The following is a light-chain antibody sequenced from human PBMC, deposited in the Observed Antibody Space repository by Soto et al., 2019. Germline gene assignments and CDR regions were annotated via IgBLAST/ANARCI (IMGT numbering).Light chain of an antibody. CDR2: EVT. J-gene: IGLJ3*02. CDR3: SSYTNSNTWV. Sequence: QSALTQPASVSGSPGQSITISCTGTSSDVGGYSYVSWYQQHPGKAPKLMIYEVTNRPSGVSNRFSGSKSGNTASLTISGLQAEDEADYYCSSYTNSNTWVFGGGPKLTVL. V-gene: IGLV2-14*01. CDR1: SSDVGGYSY.